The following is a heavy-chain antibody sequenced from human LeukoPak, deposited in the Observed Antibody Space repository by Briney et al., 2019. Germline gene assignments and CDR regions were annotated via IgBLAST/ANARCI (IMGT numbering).Heavy chain of an antibody. D-gene: IGHD2-15*01. CDR3: ARDYCSGSSCPDYYYYGMDV. CDR1: GFTFSDYY. CDR2: ISSSSSYT. V-gene: IGHV3-11*06. Sequence: GGSLRLSCAASGFTFSDYYMSWIRQAPGKGLEWVSYISSSSSYTNYADSVKGRFTISRDNAKNSLYLQMNSLRAEDTAVYYCARDYCSGSSCPDYYYYGMDVWGQGTTVTVSS. J-gene: IGHJ6*02.